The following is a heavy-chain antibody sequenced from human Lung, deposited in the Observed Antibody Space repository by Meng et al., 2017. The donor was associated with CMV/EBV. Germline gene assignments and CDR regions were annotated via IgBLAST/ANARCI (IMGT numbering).Heavy chain of an antibody. D-gene: IGHD6-13*01. Sequence: AXVXVSXXASGYTFTSYNINWVRQATGQGLEWMGWMNPNSGNTGSAQRFQGRVTLTRNTSISTAYMELSSLRSEDTAVYYCAREIAAAGPYYYYYALDVWGQGATVXVSS. CDR1: GYTFTSYN. J-gene: IGHJ6*02. CDR2: MNPNSGNT. CDR3: AREIAAAGPYYYYYALDV. V-gene: IGHV1-8*01.